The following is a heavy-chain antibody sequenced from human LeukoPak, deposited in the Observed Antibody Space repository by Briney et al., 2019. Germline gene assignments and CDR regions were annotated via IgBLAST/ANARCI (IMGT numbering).Heavy chain of an antibody. CDR2: ISGSGRGT. V-gene: IGHV3-23*01. D-gene: IGHD3-3*01. CDR3: ARRWGADRSSLYFWGLD. CDR1: GFTFSDSA. Sequence: GGSLRLSCAASGFTFSDSAMSWVRQAPGKGLEWVSLISGSGRGTNYADFVEGRFTISRDNSKNTLYLQMHSLRADDTATYYCARRWGADRSSLYFWGLDWGQGTVVAVSS. J-gene: IGHJ4*02.